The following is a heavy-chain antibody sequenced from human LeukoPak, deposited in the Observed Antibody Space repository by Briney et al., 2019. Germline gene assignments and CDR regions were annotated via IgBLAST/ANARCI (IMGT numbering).Heavy chain of an antibody. CDR1: GFIFSSYG. V-gene: IGHV3-30*02. D-gene: IGHD4/OR15-4a*01. J-gene: IGHJ3*02. CDR3: AKVSLNMVNDAFDI. CDR2: IRYDGSRK. Sequence: GGSLRLSCAASGFIFSSYGMHWVRQAPDKGLEWVAFIRYDGSRKYYADSVKGRFTISRDNSKNTLYLQMNGLRAEDTAMYYCAKVSLNMVNDAFDIWGQGAMVSVSS.